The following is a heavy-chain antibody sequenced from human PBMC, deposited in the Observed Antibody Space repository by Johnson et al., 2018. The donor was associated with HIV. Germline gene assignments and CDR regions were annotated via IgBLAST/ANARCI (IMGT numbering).Heavy chain of an antibody. J-gene: IGHJ3*02. CDR2: ISASGASA. D-gene: IGHD3-10*01. V-gene: IGHV3-23*04. Sequence: VQLVESGGGLGQPGGSLRLSCASSGFTFSSFTMSWVRQAPGKGLQWISAISASGASAFYADSVKGRFTMSRDNSQDTLYLQMNSLRAEDTAVYYCASEGDGSGAFDIWGQGTMVTVSS. CDR1: GFTFSSFT. CDR3: ASEGDGSGAFDI.